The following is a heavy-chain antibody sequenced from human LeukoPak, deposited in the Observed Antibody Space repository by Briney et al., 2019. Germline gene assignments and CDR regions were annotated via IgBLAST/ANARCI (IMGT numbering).Heavy chain of an antibody. CDR2: IYHSGST. Sequence: PSETLSLTCAVSGGSISSGGYSWSWSRQPPGKGLEWIGYIYHSGSTYYNPSLKSRVTISVDRSKNQFSLKLSSVTAADTAVYYCARSLRKGGFDYWGQGTLVTVSS. V-gene: IGHV4-30-2*01. D-gene: IGHD4-17*01. CDR3: ARSLRKGGFDY. CDR1: GGSISSGGYS. J-gene: IGHJ4*02.